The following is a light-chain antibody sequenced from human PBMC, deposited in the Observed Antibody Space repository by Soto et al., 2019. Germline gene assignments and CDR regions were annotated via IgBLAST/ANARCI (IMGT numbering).Light chain of an antibody. CDR1: QSVSSY. V-gene: IGKV3-11*01. J-gene: IGKJ4*01. CDR2: DAS. Sequence: EIVLSQSPATLSLSPGERGTLSCRASQSVSSYLAWYQQKPGQAPRLLIYDASNRATGIPARFSGSGSGTDFTLTISGLEPEDFAFYYCQQRYDWPLTFGGGTKVEIK. CDR3: QQRYDWPLT.